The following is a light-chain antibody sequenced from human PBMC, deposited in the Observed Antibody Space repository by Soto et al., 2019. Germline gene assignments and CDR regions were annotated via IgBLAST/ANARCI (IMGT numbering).Light chain of an antibody. V-gene: IGLV1-40*01. CDR2: GTS. J-gene: IGLJ2*01. CDR1: SSNIGAGYD. Sequence: QSVLTQPPTVSEAPGQRVAISCTGGSSNIGAGYDVHWYQQLPGTAPKLLNYGTSNRPSGAPALFWDTKSGTSPSLAITGLTGVKGAAYSCQSYDNSLSGYVLFGGGTKLTVL. CDR3: QSYDNSLSGYVL.